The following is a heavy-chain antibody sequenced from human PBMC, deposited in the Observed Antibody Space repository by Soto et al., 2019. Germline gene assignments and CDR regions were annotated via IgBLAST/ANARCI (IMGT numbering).Heavy chain of an antibody. CDR2: MNPNNGKT. J-gene: IGHJ3*02. D-gene: IGHD3-10*01. Sequence: QVQLVQSGAQVKQPGASVKVSCKSAGDTLTNYDVNWVRQATGQGLEWMGWMNPNNGKTGYAQQFQGRVTMTSNASIITAYMELTSLSSEDTAVYYCTRGNRGLRFTGFGDAFRIWGQGTKVTVSS. CDR3: TRGNRGLRFTGFGDAFRI. V-gene: IGHV1-8*02. CDR1: GDTLTNYD.